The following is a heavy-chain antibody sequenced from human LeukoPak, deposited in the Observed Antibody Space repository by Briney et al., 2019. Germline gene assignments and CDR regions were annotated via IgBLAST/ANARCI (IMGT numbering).Heavy chain of an antibody. CDR3: ARDGGYCSSTSCYSFDY. CDR1: GYTFTSYA. Sequence: ASVKVSCKASGYTFTSYAMHWVRRAPGQRLEWMGWINAGNGNTKYSQKFQGRVTITRDTSASTAYMELSSLRSEDTAVYYCARDGGYCSSTSCYSFDYWGQGTLVTVSS. CDR2: INAGNGNT. D-gene: IGHD2-2*01. V-gene: IGHV1-3*01. J-gene: IGHJ4*02.